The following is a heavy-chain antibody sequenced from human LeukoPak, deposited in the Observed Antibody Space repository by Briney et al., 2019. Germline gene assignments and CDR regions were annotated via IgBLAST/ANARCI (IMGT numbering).Heavy chain of an antibody. CDR2: INHSGST. Sequence: GSLRLSCAASGFTFSRYAMSWIRQPPGKGLEWIGEINHSGSTNYNPSLKSRVTISVDTSKNQFSLKLSSATAADTAVYYCARGPRIALYYFDYWGQGTLVTVSS. V-gene: IGHV4-34*01. D-gene: IGHD6-13*01. J-gene: IGHJ4*02. CDR1: GFTFSRYA. CDR3: ARGPRIALYYFDY.